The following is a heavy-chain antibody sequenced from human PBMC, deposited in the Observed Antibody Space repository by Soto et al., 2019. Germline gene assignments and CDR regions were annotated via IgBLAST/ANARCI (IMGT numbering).Heavy chain of an antibody. CDR1: GFTFTSSA. D-gene: IGHD3-10*01. CDR3: ARGGEFGEFLKLLNYYYYGMDV. V-gene: IGHV1-58*02. J-gene: IGHJ6*02. Sequence: GASVKVSCKSSGFTFTSSAMQWVRQARGQRLEWIGWIVVGSGNTNYAQKFQERVTITRDMSTSTAYMELNSLRAEDTAVYYCARGGEFGEFLKLLNYYYYGMDVWGQGTTVTVSS. CDR2: IVVGSGNT.